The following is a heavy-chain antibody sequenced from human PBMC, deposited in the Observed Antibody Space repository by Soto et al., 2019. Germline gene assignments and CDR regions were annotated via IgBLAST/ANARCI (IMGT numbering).Heavy chain of an antibody. CDR2: INPNSGGT. V-gene: IGHV1-2*04. Sequence: ASVKVSCTASGYTFTGYYMHWVRQAPGQGLEWMGWINPNSGGTNYAQKFQGWVTMTRDTSISTAYMELSRLRSDDTAVYYCARYDVAGDWFDPWGQGTLVTVSS. D-gene: IGHD6-19*01. CDR3: ARYDVAGDWFDP. CDR1: GYTFTGYY. J-gene: IGHJ5*02.